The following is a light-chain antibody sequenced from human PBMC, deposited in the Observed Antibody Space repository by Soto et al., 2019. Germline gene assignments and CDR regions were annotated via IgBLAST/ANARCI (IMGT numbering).Light chain of an antibody. CDR3: QSYDSSLSGKV. CDR1: SSNIGTGYD. V-gene: IGLV1-40*01. CDR2: GYN. J-gene: IGLJ1*01. Sequence: QSVLTQPPSVSGAPGQRVTISCTGSSSNIGTGYDVHWYQQLPGTAPKLLIFGYNNRPSGVPDRFSASKSGTSASLAITGLQADDEAYYVCQSYDSSLSGKVFGSGTKVTVL.